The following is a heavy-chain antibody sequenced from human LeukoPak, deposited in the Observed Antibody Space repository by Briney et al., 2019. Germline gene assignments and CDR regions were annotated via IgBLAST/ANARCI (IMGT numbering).Heavy chain of an antibody. V-gene: IGHV3-7*01. CDR2: IKQDGSEK. D-gene: IGHD3-10*01. Sequence: GGSLRLSCAASGFTFSSYWMSWVRQAPGKGLEWVANIKQDGSEKYYVDSVKGRFTISRDNAKNSLYLQMNSLRAEDTAVYYCARDLITMVRGVIITEPTFYYWGQGTLVTVSS. CDR3: ARDLITMVRGVIITEPTFYY. CDR1: GFTFSSYW. J-gene: IGHJ4*02.